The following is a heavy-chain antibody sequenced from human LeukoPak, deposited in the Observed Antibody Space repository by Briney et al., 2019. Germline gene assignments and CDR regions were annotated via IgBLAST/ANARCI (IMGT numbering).Heavy chain of an antibody. CDR2: IKQDGSDK. CDR3: AKSHSYGFDY. V-gene: IGHV3-7*01. D-gene: IGHD5-18*01. CDR1: GFTFSSYW. J-gene: IGHJ4*02. Sequence: PGGSLRLSCAASGFTFSSYWMSWVRQAPGKGLEWVANIKQDGSDKYYVDSVKGRFTISRDNAKNPLYLQMNSLRAEDTAVYYCAKSHSYGFDYWGQGTLVTVSS.